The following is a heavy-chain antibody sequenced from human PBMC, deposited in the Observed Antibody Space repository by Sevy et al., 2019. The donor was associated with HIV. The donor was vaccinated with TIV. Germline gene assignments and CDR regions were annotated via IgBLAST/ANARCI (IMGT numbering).Heavy chain of an antibody. D-gene: IGHD2-2*01. V-gene: IGHV4-34*01. CDR1: DGSFSGYY. CDR2: INESGIT. J-gene: IGHJ5*02. CDR3: ARSPPVVVVPGAPSWFDP. Sequence: SETLSLTCAVHDGSFSGYYWNWIRQLPGKGLEWIGEINESGITYYNPSLKSRVTISVDTSKNQVSLKLNSVTAADTAVYFCARSPPVVVVPGAPSWFDPWGQGTLVTVSS.